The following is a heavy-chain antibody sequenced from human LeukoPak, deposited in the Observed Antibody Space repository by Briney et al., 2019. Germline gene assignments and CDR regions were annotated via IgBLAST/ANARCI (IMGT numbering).Heavy chain of an antibody. J-gene: IGHJ4*02. D-gene: IGHD6-6*01. CDR3: ARHGVGSSWFGFDY. CDR2: INPGDSDP. Sequence: GESLKISCQASGYTFNNYWIGWVRQMPGKGPEWMGIINPGDSDPRYSPSLQGRATFSADRSISTAYLQWSSLKASDTAMYYCARHGVGSSWFGFDYWGQGTLVTVSS. CDR1: GYTFNNYW. V-gene: IGHV5-51*01.